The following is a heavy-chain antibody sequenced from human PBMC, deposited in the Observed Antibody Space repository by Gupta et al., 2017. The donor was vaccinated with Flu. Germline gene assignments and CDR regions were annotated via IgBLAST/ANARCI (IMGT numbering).Heavy chain of an antibody. J-gene: IGHJ4*02. V-gene: IGHV3-33*01. Sequence: MHLCRKAPGKGPEWVAVIGFDGVNTHDGGSVKGRFSISRDNSNNTLSLEMTSLTTEDSALYCCVRGTVKPSIRYRNRLFDFWGQGTLVTVSS. D-gene: IGHD3-16*02. CDR2: IGFDGVNT. CDR3: VRGTVKPSIRYRNRLFDF.